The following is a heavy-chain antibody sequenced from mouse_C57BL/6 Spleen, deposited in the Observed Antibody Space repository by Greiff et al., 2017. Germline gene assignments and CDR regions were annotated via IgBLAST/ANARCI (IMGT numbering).Heavy chain of an antibody. Sequence: QVQLQQPGAELVRPGTSVKLSCKASGYTFTSYWMHWVKQRPGQGLEWIGVIDPSDSYTNYNQKFKGKATLTVDTSSSTAYMQLSSLTSEDSAVYYCARKKFPWYFDVWGTGTTVTVSS. J-gene: IGHJ1*03. CDR1: GYTFTSYW. CDR2: IDPSDSYT. V-gene: IGHV1-59*01. CDR3: ARKKFPWYFDV.